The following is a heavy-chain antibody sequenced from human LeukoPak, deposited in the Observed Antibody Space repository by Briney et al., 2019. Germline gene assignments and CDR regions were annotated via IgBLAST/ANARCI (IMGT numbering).Heavy chain of an antibody. J-gene: IGHJ4*02. Sequence: FXSXWISWVRQMPGKGLEWMGRIDPSDSYTNYSPSFQGHVTISADKSISTAYLQWSSLKASDTAMYYCARLGGIAAAGRGVDYWSQGTLDTVSS. CDR1: FXSXW. D-gene: IGHD6-13*01. CDR3: ARLGGIAAAGRGVDY. V-gene: IGHV5-10-1*01. CDR2: IDPSDSYT.